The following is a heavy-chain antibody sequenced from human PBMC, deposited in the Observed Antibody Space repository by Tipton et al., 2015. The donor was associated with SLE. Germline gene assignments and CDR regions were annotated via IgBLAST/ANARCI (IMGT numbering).Heavy chain of an antibody. J-gene: IGHJ4*02. CDR3: ARGAGPGSGTYYEY. CDR1: GYSFTNHY. V-gene: IGHV1-46*01. Sequence: QVQLVQSGPEVKKPGASVKVSCKASGYSFTNHYMHWVRQAPGQGLEWMGLINPDGGSTGYAQNFQGRVTMTRDTSTSTFYMDLSSLRSDDTAVYYCARGAGPGSGTYYEYWGQGTLVTVSS. D-gene: IGHD3-10*01. CDR2: INPDGGST.